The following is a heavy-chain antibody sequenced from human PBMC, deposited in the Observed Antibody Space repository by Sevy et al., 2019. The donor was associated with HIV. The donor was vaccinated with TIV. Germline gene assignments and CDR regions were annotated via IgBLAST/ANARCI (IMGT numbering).Heavy chain of an antibody. V-gene: IGHV1-2*02. CDR3: ATEYSYDY. CDR2: INSNSGAI. Sequence: ASVKVSCKASGHTFSDYYIRWVRQAPGQGLEWMGWINSNSGAISYAQKFQGRVTMTSDTSISTVYMELSRLRSDDTVVYYCATEYSYDYWGQGTLVTVSS. D-gene: IGHD4-4*01. J-gene: IGHJ4*02. CDR1: GHTFSDYY.